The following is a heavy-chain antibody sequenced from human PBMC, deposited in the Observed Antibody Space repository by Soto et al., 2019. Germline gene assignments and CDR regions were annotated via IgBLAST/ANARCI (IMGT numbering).Heavy chain of an antibody. J-gene: IGHJ5*02. CDR1: GYTFTSYG. V-gene: IGHV1-18*01. D-gene: IGHD1-1*01. CDR3: ARDEAYKWNDGGWFDP. CDR2: ISAYNGNT. Sequence: QVQLVQSGAEVKKPGASVKVSCKASGYTFTSYGISWVRQASGQGLEWMGWISAYNGNTKYAQKLQGRVTMTADTSTSTAYRDLRSLRSDDTAVYYCARDEAYKWNDGGWFDPWGQGTLVTVSS.